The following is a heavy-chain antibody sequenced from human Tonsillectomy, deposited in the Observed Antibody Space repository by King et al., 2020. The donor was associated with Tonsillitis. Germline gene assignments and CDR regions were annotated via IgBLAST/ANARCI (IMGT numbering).Heavy chain of an antibody. Sequence: QLVQSGAEVKKPGASVKVSCQASGYTFADYYIHWVRQAPGQGLEWMGWVNPNSGGTNYAQKFQGRVTMTRDTSINTAYMQLSRLRSDDTAIYYCARVSMFRGVIIVHFDYWGQGTLVTVSS. D-gene: IGHD3-10*01. CDR1: GYTFADYY. V-gene: IGHV1-2*02. CDR3: ARVSMFRGVIIVHFDY. CDR2: VNPNSGGT. J-gene: IGHJ4*02.